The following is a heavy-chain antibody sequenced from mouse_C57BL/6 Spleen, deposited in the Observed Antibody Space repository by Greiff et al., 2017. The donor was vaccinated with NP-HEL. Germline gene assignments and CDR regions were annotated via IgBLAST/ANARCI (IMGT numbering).Heavy chain of an antibody. Sequence: EVQLQQSGPELVKPGASVKMSCKASGYTFTDYYMHWVKQSHGKSLEWIGYIYPNNGGNGYNQKFKGKATLTVDKSSSTAYMELRSLTSEDSAVYYFAIDSSGYVYVDYWGQGTTLTVSS. J-gene: IGHJ2*01. CDR1: GYTFTDYY. V-gene: IGHV1-34*01. CDR3: AIDSSGYVYVDY. D-gene: IGHD3-2*02. CDR2: IYPNNGGN.